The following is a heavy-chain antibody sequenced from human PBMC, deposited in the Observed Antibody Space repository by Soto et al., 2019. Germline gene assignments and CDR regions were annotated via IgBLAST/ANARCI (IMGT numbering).Heavy chain of an antibody. D-gene: IGHD1-7*01. CDR1: GYTFTGYY. J-gene: IGHJ4*02. Sequence: ASVKVSCKASGYTFTGYYMHWVRQAPGQGLEWMGWINPNSGGTNYAQKFQGRVTMTRDTHISTDSMELSRLRSDDTAVYYCARAPSTGTPGPTDYWRQGTLVTVSS. CDR2: INPNSGGT. CDR3: ARAPSTGTPGPTDY. V-gene: IGHV1-2*02.